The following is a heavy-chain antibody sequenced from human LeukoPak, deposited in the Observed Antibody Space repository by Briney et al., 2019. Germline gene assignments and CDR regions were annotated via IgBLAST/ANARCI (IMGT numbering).Heavy chain of an antibody. Sequence: GGSLRLSCAASGFTVSSIHMVWVRQAPGKGLEWVAVISYDGSNKYYADSVKGRFTISRDNSKNTLYLQMNSLRAEDTAVYYCARDRVGATDYFDYRGQGTLVTVSS. J-gene: IGHJ4*02. CDR3: ARDRVGATDYFDY. V-gene: IGHV3-30-3*01. D-gene: IGHD1-26*01. CDR2: ISYDGSNK. CDR1: GFTVSSIH.